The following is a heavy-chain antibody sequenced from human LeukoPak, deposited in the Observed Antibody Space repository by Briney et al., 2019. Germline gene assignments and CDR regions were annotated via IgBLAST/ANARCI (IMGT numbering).Heavy chain of an antibody. CDR3: ARMALDGGDSIGFDS. D-gene: IGHD2-21*02. CDR1: GYTFTDYF. J-gene: IGHJ5*01. CDR2: INTNIGDA. V-gene: IGHV1-2*02. Sequence: ASVKVSCKASGYTFTDYFIHWVRQAPGQGLEWMGWINTNIGDASCAQKFQDRVTMTRDRSINTAYMELSRLTSDDTAVYYCARMALDGGDSIGFDSWGQGTLVTVSS.